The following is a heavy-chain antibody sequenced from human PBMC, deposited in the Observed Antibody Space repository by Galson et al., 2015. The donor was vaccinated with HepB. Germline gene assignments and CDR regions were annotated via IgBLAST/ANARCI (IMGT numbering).Heavy chain of an antibody. CDR2: INAGNGDT. V-gene: IGHV1-3*01. J-gene: IGHJ6*03. Sequence: SVKVSCKASGYTFTSYTMHWVRQAPGQRPEWLGWINAGNGDTRYSQKFQGRVTFTRDTSATTAHMELNSLRSEDTVAYFCARGDRDYMDVWGKGTTVTVSS. CDR3: ARGDRDYMDV. CDR1: GYTFTSYT.